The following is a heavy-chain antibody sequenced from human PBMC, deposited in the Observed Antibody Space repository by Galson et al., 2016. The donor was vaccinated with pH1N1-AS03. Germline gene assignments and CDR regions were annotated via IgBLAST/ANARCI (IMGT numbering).Heavy chain of an antibody. CDR1: GYVFGSYR. J-gene: IGHJ4*02. CDR2: ISVYNGNT. V-gene: IGHV1-18*01. D-gene: IGHD3-10*01. CDR3: ARQTMVHYFDY. Sequence: SVKVSCKASGYVFGSYRISWVRQAPGQGLEWMGWISVYNGNTNHAQNLQGRVTVSTDTSTTTAYMELRSLTSDDTAVYYCARQTMVHYFDYWGQGTLVTVSS.